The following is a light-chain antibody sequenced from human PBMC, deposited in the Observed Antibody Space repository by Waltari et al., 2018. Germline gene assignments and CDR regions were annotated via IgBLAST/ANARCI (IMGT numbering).Light chain of an antibody. V-gene: IGKV3-15*01. CDR3: QHYANWPPWA. J-gene: IGKJ1*01. CDR2: GAS. Sequence: EILMTQSLDTLSVSPGERATLSCRASQSISTYLAWFQQTPGQAPRLLIYGASTRATGIPARFSGSGSGTEFTLTISSLQSEDSAVYYCQHYANWPPWAFGQGTKVEIK. CDR1: QSISTY.